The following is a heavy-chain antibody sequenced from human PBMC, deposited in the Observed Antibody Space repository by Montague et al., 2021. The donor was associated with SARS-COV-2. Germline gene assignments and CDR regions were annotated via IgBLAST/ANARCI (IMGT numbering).Heavy chain of an antibody. CDR2: IDWDDDK. CDR1: GFSLSTSGMC. V-gene: IGHV2-70*01. CDR3: ARIWGATRGDAFDI. D-gene: IGHD1-26*01. Sequence: PELVKPTKTLTLTCTFSGFSLSTSGMCVSWIRQPPGKALEWLALIDWDDDKYYSTSLKTRLTISKDTSKNQVVLTMTNMDPVDTATYYCARIWGATRGDAFDIWGQGTMVTVSS. J-gene: IGHJ3*02.